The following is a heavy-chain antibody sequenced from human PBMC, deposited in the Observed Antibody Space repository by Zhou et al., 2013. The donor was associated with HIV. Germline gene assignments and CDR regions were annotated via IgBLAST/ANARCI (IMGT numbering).Heavy chain of an antibody. CDR2: IIPRFGTT. Sequence: QVQVVQSGAEVKKPGSSVKVSCEASGGTFISYAISWVRQAPGQGLQWMGGIIPRFGTTNYAQKFQGRVTITTDESTSTVYMELSSLRSEDTAVYYCARASPSYDIQGVGWGQGTLVTVSS. CDR3: ARASPSYDIQGVG. V-gene: IGHV1-69*05. CDR1: GGTFISYA. J-gene: IGHJ4*02. D-gene: IGHD3-22*01.